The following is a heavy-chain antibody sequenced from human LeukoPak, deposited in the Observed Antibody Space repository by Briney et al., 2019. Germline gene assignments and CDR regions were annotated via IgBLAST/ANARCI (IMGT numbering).Heavy chain of an antibody. CDR1: GYTFTGYY. V-gene: IGHV1-2*02. D-gene: IGHD2-2*01. Sequence: ASVKVSCKASGYTFTGYYMHWVRQAPGQGLEWMGWINPNSGGTNYAQKFQGRVTMTRDTSISTAYMELSRLRSDDTAVYYCARDLDYCSSASCPPNFDYWGQGTLVTVSS. CDR3: ARDLDYCSSASCPPNFDY. CDR2: INPNSGGT. J-gene: IGHJ4*02.